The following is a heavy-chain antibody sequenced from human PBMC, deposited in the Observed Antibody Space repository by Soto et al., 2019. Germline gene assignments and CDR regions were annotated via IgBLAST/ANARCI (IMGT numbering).Heavy chain of an antibody. D-gene: IGHD3-3*01. Sequence: SEILSLTCTVSGGSISNSGYYWGWIRHPPGKGLEWIGYTFYTGSIYYNPSLKSRLSISPDTSQNRFSLKLSSVTAADTALYYCARGGQDFWSGPFDYWGRGALVTVSS. V-gene: IGHV4-31*03. CDR2: TFYTGSI. J-gene: IGHJ4*02. CDR3: ARGGQDFWSGPFDY. CDR1: GGSISNSGYY.